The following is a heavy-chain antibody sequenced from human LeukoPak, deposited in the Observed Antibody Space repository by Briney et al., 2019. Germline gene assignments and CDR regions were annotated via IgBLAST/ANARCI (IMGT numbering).Heavy chain of an antibody. J-gene: IGHJ6*03. D-gene: IGHD4-11*01. CDR3: ARVVSPSMTTGGHWYMDV. CDR1: GYTFTSYA. Sequence: ASVKVSCKASGYTFTSYAMHWVRQAPGQRLEWMGWINAGNGNTKYSQKFQGRVTITRDTSASTAYMELSSLRSEDTAVYYCARVVSPSMTTGGHWYMDVWGKGTTVTVSS. V-gene: IGHV1-3*01. CDR2: INAGNGNT.